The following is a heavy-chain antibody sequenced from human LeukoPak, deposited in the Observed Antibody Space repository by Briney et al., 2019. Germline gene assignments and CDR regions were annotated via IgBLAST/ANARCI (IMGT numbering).Heavy chain of an antibody. Sequence: GASVKVSCKVSGYTLTELSMHWVRQAPGKGLEWMGGFDPEDGETIYAQKFQGRVTMTEDTSTDTAYMELSSLRSEDTAVYYCATLAYSSPYYYYYMDVWGKGTTVTASS. D-gene: IGHD6-13*01. V-gene: IGHV1-24*01. CDR3: ATLAYSSPYYYYYMDV. J-gene: IGHJ6*03. CDR2: FDPEDGET. CDR1: GYTLTELS.